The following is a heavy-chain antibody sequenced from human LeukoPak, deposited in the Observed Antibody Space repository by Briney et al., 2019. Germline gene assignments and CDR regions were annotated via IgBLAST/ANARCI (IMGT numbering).Heavy chain of an antibody. CDR3: ARDLPSISSWPRGWFDP. CDR1: GFASSRSG. J-gene: IGHJ5*02. V-gene: IGHV3-33*01. Sequence: GRSLRLSCAASGFASSRSGMHWVRQAPGKGLEWVAVVWYDGSNKHYADSVKGRFTISRDNSNNTLYLQMNSLRAEDTAVYYCARDLPSISSWPRGWFDPWGQGTLVTVSS. D-gene: IGHD6-13*01. CDR2: VWYDGSNK.